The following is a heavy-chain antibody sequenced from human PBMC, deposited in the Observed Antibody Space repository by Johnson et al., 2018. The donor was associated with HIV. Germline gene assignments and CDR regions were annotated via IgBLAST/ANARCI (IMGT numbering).Heavy chain of an antibody. V-gene: IGHV3-23*04. CDR3: AKDQGGSYPYDAFDI. CDR2: ISGSGGST. Sequence: VQLVESGGGLVQPGGSLRLSCAASGFSVSSNYMTWVRQAPGKGLESVSAISGSGGSTYYADSVKGRFTISRDNSKNKLYLQMNSLRAEDTAVYYCAKDQGGSYPYDAFDIWGQGTMVTVSS. J-gene: IGHJ3*02. CDR1: GFSVSSNY. D-gene: IGHD1-26*01.